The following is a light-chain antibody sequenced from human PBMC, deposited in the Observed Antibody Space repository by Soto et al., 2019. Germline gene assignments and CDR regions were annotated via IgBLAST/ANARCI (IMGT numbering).Light chain of an antibody. J-gene: IGKJ1*01. CDR3: QQYDSYSWT. CDR2: DAS. V-gene: IGKV1-5*01. Sequence: DIQMTQSPSTLSGSLGDTVTITCRASRSISNWVAWYQQKPGKAPKLLISDASDLERGVPSRFSGTGSGTEFTLTISSLQPDDFATYYCQQYDSYSWTFGQGTKVDIK. CDR1: RSISNW.